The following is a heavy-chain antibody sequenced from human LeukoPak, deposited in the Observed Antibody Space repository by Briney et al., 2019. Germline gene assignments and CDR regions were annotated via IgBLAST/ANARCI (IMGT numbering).Heavy chain of an antibody. CDR1: GFTFSSYE. CDR2: INSSGSTI. CDR3: ARALYDFWSGYYFDY. V-gene: IGHV3-48*03. D-gene: IGHD3-3*01. Sequence: PGGSLRLSCAASGFTFSSYEMNWVRQAPGKGLEWVSYINSSGSTIYYADSVKGRFTISRDNAKNSLYLQMNSLRAADTAVYYCARALYDFWSGYYFDYWGQGILVTVSS. J-gene: IGHJ4*02.